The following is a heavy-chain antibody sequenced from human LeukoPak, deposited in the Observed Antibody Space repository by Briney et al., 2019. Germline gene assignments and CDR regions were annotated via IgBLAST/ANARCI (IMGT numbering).Heavy chain of an antibody. J-gene: IGHJ4*02. CDR1: GGSIRTSSYY. CDR3: ARHYYGSGSYYGLTGFDY. D-gene: IGHD3-10*01. V-gene: IGHV4-39*01. CDR2: IYYSGSI. Sequence: SETLSLTCTVSGGSIRTSSYYWGWIRQPPGKGLEWIGSIYYSGSIYSNGSLKSRVTISVETSKNQFSLKLSSVTAADTAVYYCARHYYGSGSYYGLTGFDYWGQGTLVTVSS.